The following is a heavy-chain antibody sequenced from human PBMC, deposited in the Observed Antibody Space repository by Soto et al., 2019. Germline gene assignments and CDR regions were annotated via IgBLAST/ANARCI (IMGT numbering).Heavy chain of an antibody. J-gene: IGHJ6*02. Sequence: QVQLVQSGSEVKKPGASVTVSCKASGYPFTGYYIHWVRQAPGQGPEWMGWVSPKTGETNYVQKFQGRVTMTPETSTSTAYLELTRLRSDATAVYYCARRPMWRQVAQDYRMAVWGPGTTVTVS. CDR1: GYPFTGYY. CDR3: ARRPMWRQVAQDYRMAV. CDR2: VSPKTGET. V-gene: IGHV1-2*02. D-gene: IGHD2-15*01.